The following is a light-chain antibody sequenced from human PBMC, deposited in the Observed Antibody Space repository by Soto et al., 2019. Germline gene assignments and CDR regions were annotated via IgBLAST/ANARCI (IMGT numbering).Light chain of an antibody. CDR3: AAWDDTVRSYV. CDR1: ISNIGNNY. V-gene: IGLV1-47*01. Sequence: QSVLTQPPSVSGTPGQRVTISCSGSISNIGNNYVYWFQQLPGTAPKVLSNRNDQRPSGVPDRFSGSKSGTSASLAICGLRSEDEPEYYCAAWDDTVRSYVFGTGIQLTVL. CDR2: RND. J-gene: IGLJ1*01.